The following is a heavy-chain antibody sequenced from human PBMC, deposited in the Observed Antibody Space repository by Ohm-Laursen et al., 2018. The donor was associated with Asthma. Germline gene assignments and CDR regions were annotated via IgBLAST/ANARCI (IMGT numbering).Heavy chain of an antibody. CDR3: ARDTYYYDSSGYYLFMDV. CDR2: IKQDGSEK. Sequence: SLRLSCSASGFTFSSYWMSWVRQAPGKGLEWVANIKQDGSEKYYVDSVKGRFTISRDNAKNSLYLQMNSLRDEDTAVYYCARDTYYYDSSGYYLFMDVWGQGTTVTVSS. V-gene: IGHV3-7*01. J-gene: IGHJ6*02. D-gene: IGHD3-22*01. CDR1: GFTFSSYW.